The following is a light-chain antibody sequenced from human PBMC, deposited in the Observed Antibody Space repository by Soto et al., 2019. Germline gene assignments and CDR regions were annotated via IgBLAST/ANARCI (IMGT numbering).Light chain of an antibody. CDR1: SGDVGGYNC. CDR2: DVS. J-gene: IGLJ2*01. Sequence: QFALTQPASSSASPGQSITISCTGTSGDVGGYNCVSWYQQHPGKVPKVMIFDVSNRPSGVANPSSGSKSSNTAALTISGLQAEDEADYYCGSYTSSNTVVFGGGTKLTVL. V-gene: IGLV2-14*01. CDR3: GSYTSSNTVV.